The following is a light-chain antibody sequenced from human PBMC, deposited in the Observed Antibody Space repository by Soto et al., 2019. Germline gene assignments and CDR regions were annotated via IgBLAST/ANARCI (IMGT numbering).Light chain of an antibody. Sequence: QSALTQPASVSGSPRQSITISCTGNNSDVGSYNLVSWFQQHPGKAPKPVIYEVTKRPSGVSDRFSGSKSGNTASLTISGLQAEDEADYYCFSYAGDSVYVFGTGTQLTVL. J-gene: IGLJ1*01. CDR3: FSYAGDSVYV. V-gene: IGLV2-23*02. CDR2: EVT. CDR1: NSDVGSYNL.